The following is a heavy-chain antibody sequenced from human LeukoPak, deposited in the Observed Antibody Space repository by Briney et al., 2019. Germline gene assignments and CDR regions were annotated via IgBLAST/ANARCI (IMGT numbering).Heavy chain of an antibody. CDR1: GYTFTSYD. CDR2: MNPNSGNT. Sequence: GASVKASCKASGYTFTSYDINWVRQATGQGLEWMGWMNPNSGNTGYAQKFQGRVTMTRNTSISTAYMELSSLRSEDTAVYYCARAKEVFYGDYDYWGQGTLVTVSS. J-gene: IGHJ4*02. V-gene: IGHV1-8*01. D-gene: IGHD4-17*01. CDR3: ARAKEVFYGDYDY.